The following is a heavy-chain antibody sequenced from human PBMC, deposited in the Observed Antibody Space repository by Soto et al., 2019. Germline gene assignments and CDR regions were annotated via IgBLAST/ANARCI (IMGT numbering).Heavy chain of an antibody. J-gene: IGHJ5*02. V-gene: IGHV4-39*01. CDR3: ARPTRFGEPPGWFDP. Sequence: PSETLSLTCTVSGGSISSSSYYWGWIRQPPGKGLEWIGSIYYSGSTYYNPSLKSRVTISVDTSKNQFSLKLSSVTAADTAVYYCARPTRFGEPPGWFDPWGQGTLVTVSS. CDR1: GGSISSSSYY. D-gene: IGHD3-10*01. CDR2: IYYSGST.